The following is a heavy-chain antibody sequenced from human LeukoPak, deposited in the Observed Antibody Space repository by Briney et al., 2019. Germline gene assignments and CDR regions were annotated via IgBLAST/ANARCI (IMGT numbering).Heavy chain of an antibody. V-gene: IGHV3-48*04. J-gene: IGHJ4*02. Sequence: GGSLRLSCAASGFIFSTYSVNWVRQAPGKGLEWISYISSDSDAIYYADSVKGRFTISRDDAKNSLYMQMNSLTAEDTAVYYCARGAGRYGDYRDYWGQGTLVTVSS. CDR2: ISSDSDAI. CDR3: ARGAGRYGDYRDY. D-gene: IGHD4-17*01. CDR1: GFIFSTYS.